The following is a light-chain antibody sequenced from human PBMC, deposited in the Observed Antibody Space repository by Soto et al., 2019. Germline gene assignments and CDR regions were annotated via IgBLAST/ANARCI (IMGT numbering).Light chain of an antibody. CDR2: EAA. CDR3: TSYTSSSTLV. CDR1: SDDIGANNY. Sequence: QSALTQPASVSGSPGQSITISCTGTSDDIGANNYVSWYQHHPGNAPKILIYEAANRPSGISHRFSGSKSGNTDSLTISGLQAEDEADDFCTSYTSSSTLVFGGGTKLTVL. V-gene: IGLV2-14*01. J-gene: IGLJ2*01.